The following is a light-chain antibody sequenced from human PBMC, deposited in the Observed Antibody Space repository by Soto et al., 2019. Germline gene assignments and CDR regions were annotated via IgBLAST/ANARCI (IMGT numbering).Light chain of an antibody. CDR3: SSSAGRSKRV. J-gene: IGLJ3*02. V-gene: IGLV2-8*01. CDR1: SSDVGAYNY. Sequence: QSALTQPPSASGSPGQSVTIFCTGTSSDVGAYNYVSWYKQHPGKAPKLMIYEVSKRPSGVPDRFSGSKSGNRASLTVSGLQADDEADYYCSSSAGRSKRVFGGGTQLAVL. CDR2: EVS.